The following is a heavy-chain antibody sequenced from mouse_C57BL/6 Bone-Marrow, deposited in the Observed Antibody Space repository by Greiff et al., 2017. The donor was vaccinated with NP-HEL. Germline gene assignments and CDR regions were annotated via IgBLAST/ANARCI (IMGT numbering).Heavy chain of an antibody. CDR2: SRNKANDYTT. D-gene: IGHD2-3*01. CDR3: ARDADDGYYPFAY. CDR1: GFTFSDFY. Sequence: EVKLVESGGGLVQSERSLRLSCATSGFTFSDFYMEWVRQAPGKGLEWIAASRNKANDYTTEYSASVKGRFIVSRDTSQSILYLQMNALRAEDTAIYYCARDADDGYYPFAYWGQGTLVTVSA. V-gene: IGHV7-1*01. J-gene: IGHJ3*01.